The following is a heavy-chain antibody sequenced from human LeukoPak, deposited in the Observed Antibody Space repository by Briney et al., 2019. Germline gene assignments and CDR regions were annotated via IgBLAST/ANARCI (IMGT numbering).Heavy chain of an antibody. CDR1: GFTFSTYW. J-gene: IGHJ5*02. V-gene: IGHV3-74*01. CDR3: ARDRLTGYYRWFDP. CDR2: INPDGTTT. D-gene: IGHD3-9*01. Sequence: PGGSLRLSCAASGFTFSTYWMFWVRQAPGKGLVWVSLINPDGTTTTYADSVKGRFTISRDNSKNTLYLQVNGLRAEDTAVYYCARDRLTGYYRWFDPWGQGTLVTVSS.